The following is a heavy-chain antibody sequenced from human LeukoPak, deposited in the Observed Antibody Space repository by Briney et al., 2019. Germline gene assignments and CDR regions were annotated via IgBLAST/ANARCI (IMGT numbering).Heavy chain of an antibody. Sequence: ASGKVSCKASGYTFTGYYMHWVRQAPGQGLEWMGWINPNSGGTNYAQKFQGWVTMTRDTSISTAYMELSRLRSDDTAVYYCARASKTGWYQLLDPADYYYGMDVWGQGTTVTFSS. CDR3: ARASKTGWYQLLDPADYYYGMDV. V-gene: IGHV1-2*04. CDR2: INPNSGGT. J-gene: IGHJ6*02. D-gene: IGHD2-2*02. CDR1: GYTFTGYY.